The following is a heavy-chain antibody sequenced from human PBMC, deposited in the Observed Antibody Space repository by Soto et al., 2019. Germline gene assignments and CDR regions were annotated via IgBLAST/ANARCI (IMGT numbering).Heavy chain of an antibody. J-gene: IGHJ4*02. CDR2: MSAQKGNT. Sequence: QVQLVQSGAEVKDPGASVNISCTASGDSFKYSSFTWVRQAPGQGLEWMGWMSAQKGNTNDAQAFQDRVTMNTDKSTSTFYMYLRSLRSDDTAVYYCAKVVWFGELMPLESWGQGTLVIVS. CDR1: GDSFKYSS. V-gene: IGHV1-18*04. D-gene: IGHD3-10*01. CDR3: AKVVWFGELMPLES.